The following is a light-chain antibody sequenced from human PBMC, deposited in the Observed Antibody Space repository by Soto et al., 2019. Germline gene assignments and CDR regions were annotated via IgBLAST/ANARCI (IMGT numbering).Light chain of an antibody. J-gene: IGLJ1*01. CDR3: GTWDSSLSAYV. CDR2: XNN. CDR1: SSNIGNNY. V-gene: IGLV1-51*01. Sequence: QSVLTQPPSVSAAPGQKVTISCSGSSSNIGNNYVSWYQQLPGTAPKLLIYXNNKXXSGIPDRFSGSKSGTSATLGITGLXXXXXXXXXXGTWDSSLSAYVFGTGTKLTVL.